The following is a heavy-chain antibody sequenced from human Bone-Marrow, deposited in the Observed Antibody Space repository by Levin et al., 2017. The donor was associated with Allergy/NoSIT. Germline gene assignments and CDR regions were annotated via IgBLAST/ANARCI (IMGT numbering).Heavy chain of an antibody. J-gene: IGHJ5*02. CDR1: GYTFTSFA. Sequence: GESLKISCKASGYTFTSFAIHWVRQAPGQRLEWMGWITPGNGNTRNSQNFQDRVTITSDTSASTAYMELSSLRSEDTAVYYCARNRRDSSTSVWFDPWGQGTLVTVSS. CDR3: ARNRRDSSTSVWFDP. CDR2: ITPGNGNT. D-gene: IGHD2-2*01. V-gene: IGHV1-3*01.